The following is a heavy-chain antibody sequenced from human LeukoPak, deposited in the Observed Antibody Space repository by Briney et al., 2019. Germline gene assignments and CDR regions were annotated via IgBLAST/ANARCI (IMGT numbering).Heavy chain of an antibody. Sequence: PGGSLRLSCAASGFTFDDYAMHWVRQAPGKGLEWVSGISWNSGSIGYADSVKGRFTISRDNAKNSLYLQMNSLRAEDTAVYYCARTDGYNADWGQGTLVTVSS. J-gene: IGHJ4*02. CDR2: ISWNSGSI. V-gene: IGHV3-9*01. CDR3: ARTDGYNAD. CDR1: GFTFDDYA. D-gene: IGHD5-24*01.